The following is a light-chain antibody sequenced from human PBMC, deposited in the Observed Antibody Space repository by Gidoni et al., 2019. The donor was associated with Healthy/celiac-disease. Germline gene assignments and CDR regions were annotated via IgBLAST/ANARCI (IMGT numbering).Light chain of an antibody. V-gene: IGKV3-20*01. Sequence: IVLTQSPRPLSLSPGERATLSCRASKSVSSSYLACYQQKPGQAPRLLIYGASSRATGIPDRFSGSGSGTDFTLTISRLEPEDFAVYYCQQYGSSYTFGQGTKLEIK. J-gene: IGKJ2*01. CDR3: QQYGSSYT. CDR1: KSVSSSY. CDR2: GAS.